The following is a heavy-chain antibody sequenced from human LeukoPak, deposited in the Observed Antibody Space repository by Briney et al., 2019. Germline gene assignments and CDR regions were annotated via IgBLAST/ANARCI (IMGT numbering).Heavy chain of an antibody. Sequence: SETLTLTCAVYGGSFSGYYWSWIRQPPGKGLEWIGEINHSGSTNYNPSLKSRVTISVDTSKNQFSLKLSSVTAADTAVYYCARGAAGYSYGWGQGTLVTVSS. CDR2: INHSGST. D-gene: IGHD5-18*01. CDR1: GGSFSGYY. J-gene: IGHJ4*02. V-gene: IGHV4-34*01. CDR3: ARGAAGYSYG.